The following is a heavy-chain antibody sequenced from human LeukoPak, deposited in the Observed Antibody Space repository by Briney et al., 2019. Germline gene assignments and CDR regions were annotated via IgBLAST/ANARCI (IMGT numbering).Heavy chain of an antibody. CDR2: IKQDGSEK. J-gene: IGHJ6*02. CDR3: ERVLRITMVRGSYYGMDV. V-gene: IGHV3-7*01. CDR1: GFTFSSYW. D-gene: IGHD3-10*01. Sequence: PGGSLRLSCAASGFTFSSYWMSWVRQAPGKGLEWVANIKQDGSEKYYVDSVKGRFTISRDNAKNSLYLQMNSLRAEDTAVYYCERVLRITMVRGSYYGMDVWGQGTTVTVSS.